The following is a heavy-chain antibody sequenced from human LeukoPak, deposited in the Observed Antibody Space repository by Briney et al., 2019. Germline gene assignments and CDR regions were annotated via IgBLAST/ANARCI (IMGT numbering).Heavy chain of an antibody. CDR2: FDPEDGET. J-gene: IGHJ4*02. CDR1: GYTLTDVS. Sequence: ASVKGSCKVSGYTLTDVSMHWVRQAPGKGLEWMGGFDPEDGETIYAQKFQGRVTMTEDTSTDTAYMELSSLRSEDTAVYYCATNLGIWFDKNNTWGQGTLVTVSS. CDR3: ATNLGIWFDKNNT. V-gene: IGHV1-24*01. D-gene: IGHD3-10*01.